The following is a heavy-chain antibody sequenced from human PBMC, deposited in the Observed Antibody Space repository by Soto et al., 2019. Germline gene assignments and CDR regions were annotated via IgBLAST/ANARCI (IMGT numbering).Heavy chain of an antibody. CDR3: AKVAAQYFDWLSGGIDS. CDR2: VSYDGRQK. D-gene: IGHD3-9*01. J-gene: IGHJ4*02. V-gene: IGHV3-30*18. CDR1: GFPFSTYA. Sequence: QVQLVESGGGVVQPGRSLRLSCAASGFPFSTYAMHWVRQAPGKGLEWVAVVSYDGRQKYHGDSVKGRFSISRDNSKNTLYLQMNGLRVEDSAIYYCAKVAAQYFDWLSGGIDSWGQGTLVTVSS.